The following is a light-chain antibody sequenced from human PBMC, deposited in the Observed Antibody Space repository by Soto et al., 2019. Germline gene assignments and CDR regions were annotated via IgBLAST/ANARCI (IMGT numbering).Light chain of an antibody. CDR3: QQRSNWPPSVT. V-gene: IGKV3-11*01. Sequence: EIVLTQSPATLSLSPGERATLSCRASQSVSSYLAWYQQKPGQAPRLLIYDASNRATGIPARFSGSGSGTEFTLTISSLEPEEFAVYYCQQRSNWPPSVTFGGGTKVENK. CDR1: QSVSSY. J-gene: IGKJ4*01. CDR2: DAS.